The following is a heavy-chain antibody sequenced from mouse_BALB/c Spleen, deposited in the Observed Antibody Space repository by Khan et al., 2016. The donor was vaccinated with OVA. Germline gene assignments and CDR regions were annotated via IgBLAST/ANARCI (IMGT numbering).Heavy chain of an antibody. CDR2: INPSSGYT. J-gene: IGHJ2*01. CDR3: TRTHER. CDR1: GYTFTSYT. V-gene: IGHV1-4*01. Sequence: QVQLQQSGAELARPGASVKMSCKASGYTFTSYTMHWVNQRPGQGLEWIGYINPSSGYTKYNQKFKDKATLPADKSSSTAYMQLSSLTAEDYAVYYCTRTHERWGQGTTLTVSS.